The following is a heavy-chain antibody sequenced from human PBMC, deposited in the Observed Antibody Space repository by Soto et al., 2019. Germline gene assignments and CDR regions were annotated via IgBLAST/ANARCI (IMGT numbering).Heavy chain of an antibody. V-gene: IGHV1-24*01. D-gene: IGHD1-7*01. Sequence: ASVKVSCKVSGYTLTELSMHWVRQAPGKGLEWMGGFDPEDGETIYAQKFQGRVTMTEDTSTDTAYMELSSLRSEDTAVYYCATGGITGTTNWFDPWGQGTLVTASS. J-gene: IGHJ5*02. CDR3: ATGGITGTTNWFDP. CDR2: FDPEDGET. CDR1: GYTLTELS.